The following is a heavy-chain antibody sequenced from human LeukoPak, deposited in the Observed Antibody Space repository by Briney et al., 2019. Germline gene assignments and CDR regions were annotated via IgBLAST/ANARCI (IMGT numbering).Heavy chain of an antibody. CDR1: GFIFSSYA. CDR3: ARGSDCGSTSCYGLFDY. D-gene: IGHD2-2*01. Sequence: GGSLRLSCAASGFIFSSYAMIWVRQAPGKGLEWVSTIHSRGSTTYYADSVKGRFTISRDNSKNTLYLQMNSLRAEDTALYYCARGSDCGSTSCYGLFDYWGQGTLVTVSS. J-gene: IGHJ4*02. V-gene: IGHV3-23*05. CDR2: IHSRGSTT.